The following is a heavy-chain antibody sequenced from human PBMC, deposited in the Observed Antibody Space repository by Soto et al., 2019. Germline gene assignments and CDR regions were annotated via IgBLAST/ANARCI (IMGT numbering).Heavy chain of an antibody. V-gene: IGHV4-31*03. CDR1: GGSISSGDHY. J-gene: IGHJ5*02. CDR3: ARGPALGSAARPDSWFAP. D-gene: IGHD6-6*01. Sequence: SETLSLTCTVSGGSISSGDHYWSWIRQHPGEGLEWIGYIYYSGSTYYNPSLKSRVSISVDISKNQFSLKLSSVTAADTAVYYCARGPALGSAARPDSWFAPWGQGTLVTVSS. CDR2: IYYSGST.